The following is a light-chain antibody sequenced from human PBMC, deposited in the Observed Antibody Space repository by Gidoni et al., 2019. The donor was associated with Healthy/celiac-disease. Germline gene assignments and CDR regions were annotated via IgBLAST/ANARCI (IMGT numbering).Light chain of an antibody. V-gene: IGKV1-39*01. CDR2: AAS. CDR1: QSISSY. CDR3: QQSYSTLRYT. Sequence: DIQMTQSPSSLSASVGDRVTITCRESQSISSYLNWYQQKPGKAPTLLIYAASSLQSGVPSRFSGSGAGTDFTLTISSLQREDFATYYCQQSYSTLRYTCGQGTKLEIK. J-gene: IGKJ2*01.